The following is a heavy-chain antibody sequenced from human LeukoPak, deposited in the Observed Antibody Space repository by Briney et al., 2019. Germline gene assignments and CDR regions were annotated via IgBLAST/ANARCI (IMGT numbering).Heavy chain of an antibody. V-gene: IGHV3-23*01. J-gene: IGHJ4*02. D-gene: IGHD6-6*01. CDR1: GFTFRSFA. CDR2: ISGSGDST. CDR3: AKAGYYSSSYYFDY. Sequence: GGSLRLSCAASGFTFRSFAMSWVRQAPGKGLEWVSTISGSGDSTYYADSVKGRFTISRDNSKNALYLQMNSLRAEDTAVYYCAKAGYYSSSYYFDYWGQGTLVTVSS.